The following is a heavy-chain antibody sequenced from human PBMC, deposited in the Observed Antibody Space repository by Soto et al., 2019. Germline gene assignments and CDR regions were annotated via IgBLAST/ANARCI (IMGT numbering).Heavy chain of an antibody. J-gene: IGHJ3*02. D-gene: IGHD3-22*01. V-gene: IGHV3-23*01. CDR3: ARDDSRAYYYDAFDI. CDR2: SSGSGGST. Sequence: EVQLLESGGGLAQPGGSLRLSCAASGFTFVTYAMTWFRQAPGQGLGGVSVSSGSGGSTYYADSVKGRFTISRDNSKNTLYLQMNSLRAEDTAVYYCARDDSRAYYYDAFDIWGQGTMVTVSS. CDR1: GFTFVTYA.